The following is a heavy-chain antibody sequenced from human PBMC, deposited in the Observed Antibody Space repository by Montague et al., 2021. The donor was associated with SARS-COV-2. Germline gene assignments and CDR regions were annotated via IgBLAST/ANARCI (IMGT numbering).Heavy chain of an antibody. CDR1: GFSLSTSGMC. CDR3: AREYSSGVYFDY. D-gene: IGHD6-19*01. J-gene: IGHJ4*02. Sequence: PALVKPTQTHTLTCTFSGFSLSTSGMCVSWIRQPPGKALEWLARIDWDDDKYYSTSLKTRLTISKDTSKNQVVLTMTNMDPVDTATYYCAREYSSGVYFDYWGQGTLVTVSS. CDR2: IDWDDDK. V-gene: IGHV2-70*11.